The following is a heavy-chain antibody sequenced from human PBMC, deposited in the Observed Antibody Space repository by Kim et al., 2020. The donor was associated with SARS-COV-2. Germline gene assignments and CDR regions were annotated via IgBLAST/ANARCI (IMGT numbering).Heavy chain of an antibody. CDR2: INPNSGGT. CDR3: ARVFVCSGGSCYSKAGAFDI. J-gene: IGHJ3*02. V-gene: IGHV1-2*06. Sequence: ASVKVSCKASGYTFTGYYMHWVRQAPGQGLEWMGRINPNSGGTNYAQKFQGRVTMTRDTSISTAYMELSRLRSDDTAVYYCARVFVCSGGSCYSKAGAFDIWGQGTMVTVSS. D-gene: IGHD2-15*01. CDR1: GYTFTGYY.